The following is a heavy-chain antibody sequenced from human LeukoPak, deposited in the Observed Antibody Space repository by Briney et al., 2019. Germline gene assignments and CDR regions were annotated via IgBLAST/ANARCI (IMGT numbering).Heavy chain of an antibody. V-gene: IGHV3-23*01. Sequence: GSLRLSCAASGFTFSSIAMSWVRQAPDKGLEWVSTISGSGGGTYYADSVKGRFTISRDDSKNTLYLQMNSLRADDTAVYYCAKDLGRYRNNFFDYWGQGNLVTVTS. D-gene: IGHD1-26*01. CDR1: GFTFSSIA. CDR2: ISGSGGGT. J-gene: IGHJ4*02. CDR3: AKDLGRYRNNFFDY.